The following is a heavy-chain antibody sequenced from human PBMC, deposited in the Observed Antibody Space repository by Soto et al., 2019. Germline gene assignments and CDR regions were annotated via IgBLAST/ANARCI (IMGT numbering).Heavy chain of an antibody. V-gene: IGHV4-39*01. CDR3: ARRRGYSYGLDYYYGMDV. D-gene: IGHD5-18*01. CDR2: IYYSGST. CDR1: GGSISSSSYY. J-gene: IGHJ6*02. Sequence: SETLSLTCTVSGGSISSSSYYWGWIRQPPGKGLEWIGSIYYSGSTYYNPSLKSRVTISVDTSKNQFSLKLSSVTAADTAVYYCARRRGYSYGLDYYYGMDVWGQGTTVTVSS.